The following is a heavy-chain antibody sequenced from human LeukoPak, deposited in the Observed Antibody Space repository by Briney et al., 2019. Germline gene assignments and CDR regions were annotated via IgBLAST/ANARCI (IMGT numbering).Heavy chain of an antibody. CDR2: ISGSGGST. D-gene: IGHD6-19*01. CDR1: GFTFSSYA. V-gene: IGHV3-23*01. J-gene: IGHJ4*02. Sequence: TGGSLRLSCVASGFTFSSYAMSWVRQAPVKGLEWVSAISGSGGSTYYADSVKGRFTISRDNSKNTLYLQMNSLRAEDTAVYYCAKQLPAAGTFDYWGQGTLVTVSS. CDR3: AKQLPAAGTFDY.